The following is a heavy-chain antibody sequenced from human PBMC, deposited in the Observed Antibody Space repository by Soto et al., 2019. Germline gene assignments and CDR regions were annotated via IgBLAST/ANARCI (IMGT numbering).Heavy chain of an antibody. CDR2: ISAHNGNT. CDR1: GYIFTKHG. D-gene: IGHD5-18*01. V-gene: IGHV1-18*01. CDR3: ARVYGYGYGHFDF. Sequence: QVQLVQSGAELKEPGASVKVSCKASGYIFTKHGISWVRQAPGQGLEWMGWISAHNGNTNYAQNLQDRITVTTDTSTSTAYMELRSLRPEDTAIYYCARVYGYGYGHFDFWGQGSLVTVSS. J-gene: IGHJ4*02.